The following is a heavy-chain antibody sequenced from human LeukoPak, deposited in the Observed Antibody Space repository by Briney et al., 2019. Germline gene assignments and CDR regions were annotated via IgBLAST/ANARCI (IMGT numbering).Heavy chain of an antibody. J-gene: IGHJ4*02. V-gene: IGHV3-23*01. CDR2: ISGSGGST. Sequence: VGSLRLSCTVSGFTVSSDSMSWVRQAPGKGLEWVSAISGSGGSTYYADSVKGRFTISRDNSKNTLYLQMNSLRAEDTAVYYCAKDSKRYFDWLLFDYWGQGTLVTVSS. CDR1: GFTVSSDS. CDR3: AKDSKRYFDWLLFDY. D-gene: IGHD3-9*01.